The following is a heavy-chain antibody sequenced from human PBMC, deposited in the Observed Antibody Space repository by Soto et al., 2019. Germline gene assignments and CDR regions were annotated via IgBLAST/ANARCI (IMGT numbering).Heavy chain of an antibody. CDR1: GFTFSSSA. J-gene: IGHJ6*02. CDR2: ISGSGGST. V-gene: IGHV3-23*01. D-gene: IGHD3-16*01. Sequence: GGSLRLSCAASGFTFSSSAMSWVRQAPGKGLEWVSAISGSGGSTYYADSVKGRFTISRDNSKNTLYLQMNSLRAEDTAVYYCAKGGYVPNGMDVWGQGITVTVSS. CDR3: AKGGYVPNGMDV.